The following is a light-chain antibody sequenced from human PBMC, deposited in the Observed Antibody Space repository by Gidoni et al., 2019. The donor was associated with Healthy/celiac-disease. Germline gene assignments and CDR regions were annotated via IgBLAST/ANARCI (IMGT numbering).Light chain of an antibody. Sequence: DIQLTQSPSFLSASVGDRVTITCRASQGISSYLAWYQQKPGKAPKLLIYAASTVQSGVPSRFSGSGSGTEFTLTISSLQPEDFATYYCQQLNSYPPGTFGQGTRLEIK. CDR3: QQLNSYPPGT. V-gene: IGKV1-9*01. CDR1: QGISSY. J-gene: IGKJ5*01. CDR2: AAS.